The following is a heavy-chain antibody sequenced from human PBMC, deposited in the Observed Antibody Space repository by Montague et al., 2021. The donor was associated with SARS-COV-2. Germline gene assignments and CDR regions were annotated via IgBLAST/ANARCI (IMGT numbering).Heavy chain of an antibody. V-gene: IGHV3-30-3*01. CDR3: ARGTGISSGWFDY. CDR2: ISYDGSNK. J-gene: IGHJ4*02. D-gene: IGHD6-19*01. Sequence: SLRLSCVASGFTFSSYAMHWVRQAPGKGLEWVAVISYDGSNKYYXDSXKGRFTISRDNSKNTLYLQMNSLRAEDTAVYYCARGTGISSGWFDYWGQGTLVIVSS. CDR1: GFTFSSYA.